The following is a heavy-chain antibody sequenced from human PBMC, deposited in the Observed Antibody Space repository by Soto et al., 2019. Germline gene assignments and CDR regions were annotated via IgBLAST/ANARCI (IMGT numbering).Heavy chain of an antibody. J-gene: IGHJ4*02. D-gene: IGHD2-2*01. V-gene: IGHV3-15*02. Sequence: EVPLVESGGALVKPGESLTLSCAASGFTFNSAWMTWVRQAPGKGLEWVGRIKSWTDGGRVDTAAPVKGRLTISRDDANNTFYLQINSLTSEDTAIYYCTTWRSEKSCTSVSCYADGAYWGQGTLVTGSS. CDR3: TTWRSEKSCTSVSCYADGAY. CDR2: IKSWTDGGRV. CDR1: GFTFNSAW.